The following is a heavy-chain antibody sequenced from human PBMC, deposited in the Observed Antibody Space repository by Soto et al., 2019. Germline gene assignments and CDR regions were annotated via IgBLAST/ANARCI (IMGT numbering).Heavy chain of an antibody. CDR1: GYTFTNYG. Sequence: ASVKVSCKASGYTFTNYGISWVRQAPGQGLEWMGWTSGYIGNTNYGQKFQGRVTLTTDTSTSTAYMELTRLRSDDTAVYYCARGGFRGAVNMNKYFDYWGQ. D-gene: IGHD4-17*01. CDR2: TSGYIGNT. V-gene: IGHV1-18*01. J-gene: IGHJ4*01. CDR3: ARGGFRGAVNMNKYFDY.